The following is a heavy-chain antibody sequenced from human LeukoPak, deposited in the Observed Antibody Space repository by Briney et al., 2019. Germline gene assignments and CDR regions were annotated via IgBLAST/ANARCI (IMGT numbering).Heavy chain of an antibody. V-gene: IGHV1-69*04. J-gene: IGHJ6*02. CDR3: ARDDYDILTGYYGWDYYYGMDV. Sequence: ASVKVSCKASGGTFSSYAISWVRQAPGQGLEWMGRIIPILGIANYAQKFQGRVTIPADKSTSTAYMELSSLRSEDTAVYYCARDDYDILTGYYGWDYYYGMDVWGQGTTVTVSS. CDR2: IIPILGIA. D-gene: IGHD3-9*01. CDR1: GGTFSSYA.